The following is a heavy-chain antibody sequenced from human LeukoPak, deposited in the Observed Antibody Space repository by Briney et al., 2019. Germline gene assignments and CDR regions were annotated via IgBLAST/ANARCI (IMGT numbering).Heavy chain of an antibody. Sequence: SETMSLTSNVSGGSLSSSSYYWGWIRQPPGKGLEWIGSIYYSGSTYYNPSLKSRVTISVDTSKNQFSLKLSSVTAADTAVYYCARQDIVVVPAAIIGGFWFDPWGQGTLVTVSS. CDR2: IYYSGST. CDR1: GGSLSSSSYY. CDR3: ARQDIVVVPAAIIGGFWFDP. V-gene: IGHV4-39*01. J-gene: IGHJ5*02. D-gene: IGHD2-2*02.